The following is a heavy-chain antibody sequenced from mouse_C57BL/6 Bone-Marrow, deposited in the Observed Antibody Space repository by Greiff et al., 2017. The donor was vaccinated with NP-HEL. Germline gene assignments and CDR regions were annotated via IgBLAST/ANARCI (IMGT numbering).Heavy chain of an antibody. Sequence: EVKLVESGGGLVKPGGSLKLSCAASGFTFSDYGMHWVRQAPEKGLEWVAYISSGSSTIYYADPVKGRFTISSDNAKNTLFLQMASLRSEDTAMYYCARGFIARDYWGQGTSVTVSS. CDR3: ARGFIARDY. CDR1: GFTFSDYG. D-gene: IGHD1-1*01. CDR2: ISSGSSTI. V-gene: IGHV5-17*01. J-gene: IGHJ4*01.